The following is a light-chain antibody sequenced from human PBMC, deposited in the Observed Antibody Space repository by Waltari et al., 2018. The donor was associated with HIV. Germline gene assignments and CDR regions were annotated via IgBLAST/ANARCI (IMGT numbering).Light chain of an antibody. J-gene: IGLJ3*02. CDR3: SSCAGSNNRWV. CDR2: EVS. CDR1: SSDVGGYNY. V-gene: IGLV2-8*01. Sequence: QSALTQPPSASGSPGQSVTISCTGTSSDVGGYNYVSWYQHHPGKAHKLMLYEVSKRPSWVPGRFPCAECGSTASLAVAGLQAEVEADYYCSSCAGSNNRWVFGGGTKLTAL.